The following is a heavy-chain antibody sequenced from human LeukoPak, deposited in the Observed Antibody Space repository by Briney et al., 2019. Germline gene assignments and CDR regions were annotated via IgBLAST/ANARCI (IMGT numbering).Heavy chain of an antibody. Sequence: TASETLSLTCAVSGYSISSGYYWGWIRQRPGKGLEWIESIYHSGSTYYNPSLKSRVTISVDTSKNQFSLKLSSVTAAHTAVYYCARQPGGASYSYFDLWGRGTLVTVSS. J-gene: IGHJ2*01. CDR2: IYHSGST. CDR1: GYSISSGYY. V-gene: IGHV4-38-2*01. D-gene: IGHD3-16*01. CDR3: ARQPGGASYSYFDL.